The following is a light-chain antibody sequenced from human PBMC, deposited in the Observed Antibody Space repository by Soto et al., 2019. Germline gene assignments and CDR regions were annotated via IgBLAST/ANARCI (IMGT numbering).Light chain of an antibody. Sequence: QSVLTQPPSVSAASGQKVTISCSGSSSNIGKNYVSWYQQIPGTAPKLLIYESNKRPSGIPDRISGSKSGTSATLGITGLQTGDEADYYCGTWDTSLTTVVFGGGTKLTVL. V-gene: IGLV1-51*02. CDR3: GTWDTSLTTVV. J-gene: IGLJ2*01. CDR2: ESN. CDR1: SSNIGKNY.